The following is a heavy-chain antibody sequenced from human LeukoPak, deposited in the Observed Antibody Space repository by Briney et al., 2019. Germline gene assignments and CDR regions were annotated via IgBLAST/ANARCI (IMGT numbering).Heavy chain of an antibody. J-gene: IGHJ6*03. CDR1: GFAFSTYD. CDR3: ARATVIGSVPVPGFMDV. V-gene: IGHV3-13*01. CDR2: TIGDT. Sequence: PGGSLRLSCVASGFAFSTYDMHWVRQVAGEGLEWVSSTIGDTFYPGSVKGRFTISRENAKNSLYLQMNSLRADDTAVYYCARATVIGSVPVPGFMDVWGKGTTVTVSS. D-gene: IGHD2-21*01.